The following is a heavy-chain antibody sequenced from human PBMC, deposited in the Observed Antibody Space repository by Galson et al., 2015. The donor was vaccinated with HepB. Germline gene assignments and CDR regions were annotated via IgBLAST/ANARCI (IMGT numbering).Heavy chain of an antibody. J-gene: IGHJ4*02. V-gene: IGHV3-48*01. CDR3: ARTYSSGWYRGYFDY. CDR2: ISSSSSTI. Sequence: SLRLSCAASGFTFSSYNMNWVRQAPGKGLECVSYISSSSSTIYYADSVKGRFTISRDNAKNSLYLQMNSLSAEDTAVYYCARTYSSGWYRGYFDYWGQGTLVTVSS. D-gene: IGHD6-19*01. CDR1: GFTFSSYN.